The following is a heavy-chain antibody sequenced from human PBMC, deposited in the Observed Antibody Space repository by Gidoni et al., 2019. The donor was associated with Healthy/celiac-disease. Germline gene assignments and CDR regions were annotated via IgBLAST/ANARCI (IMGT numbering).Heavy chain of an antibody. D-gene: IGHD3-10*01. CDR3: ARDKEGTMVRGVIRPNNWFDP. CDR1: GYTLTSYG. Sequence: QVQLVQSGAEVKKPGASVKVSCKASGYTLTSYGISWGRQAPGQGLEWMGWISAYNGNTNYAQKLQGRVTMTTDTSTSTAYMELRSLRSDDTAVYYCARDKEGTMVRGVIRPNNWFDPWGQGTLVTVSS. J-gene: IGHJ5*02. CDR2: ISAYNGNT. V-gene: IGHV1-18*01.